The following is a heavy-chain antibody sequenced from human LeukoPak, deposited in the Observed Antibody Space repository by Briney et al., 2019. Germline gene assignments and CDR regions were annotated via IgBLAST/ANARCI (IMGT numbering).Heavy chain of an antibody. CDR1: GGSFSGYY. CDR2: INLSGST. CDR3: ARRPRGALGYCSGGSCYAGYAFDI. D-gene: IGHD2-15*01. Sequence: PSETLSLTCAVYGGSFSGYYWSWIREPPGKGLEWIGEINLSGSTNYNPSLKSRVTISVDTSKNEFSLKLSSVTAADTAVYYCARRPRGALGYCSGGSCYAGYAFDIWGQGTMVTVSS. J-gene: IGHJ3*02. V-gene: IGHV4-34*01.